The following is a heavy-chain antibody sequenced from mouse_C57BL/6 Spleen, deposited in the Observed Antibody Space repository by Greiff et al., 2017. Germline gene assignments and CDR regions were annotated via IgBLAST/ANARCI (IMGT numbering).Heavy chain of an antibody. V-gene: IGHV14-3*01. CDR3: ARYYYGSSYENWFAY. CDR1: GFNIKNTY. Sequence: EVKVVESVAELVRPGASVKLSCTASGFNIKNTYMHWVKQRPEQGLEWIGRIDPANGNTKYAPKFQGKATITADTSSNTAYLQLSSLTSEDTAIYYCARYYYGSSYENWFAYWGQGTLVTVSA. CDR2: IDPANGNT. J-gene: IGHJ3*01. D-gene: IGHD1-1*01.